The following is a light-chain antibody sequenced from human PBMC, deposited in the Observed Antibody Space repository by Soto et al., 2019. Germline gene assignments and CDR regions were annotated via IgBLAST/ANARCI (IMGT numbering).Light chain of an antibody. CDR3: QQSYRGQAWT. Sequence: DIQMTQSPSSLSASVGDRVTITCRASQSISDFLNWYQQKAGKAPKLLIYTASHLKSGVPSRFSGSGSGTDFTPTISSLQPEDFATYFCQQSYRGQAWTFGQGTRVDLK. V-gene: IGKV1-39*01. J-gene: IGKJ1*01. CDR1: QSISDF. CDR2: TAS.